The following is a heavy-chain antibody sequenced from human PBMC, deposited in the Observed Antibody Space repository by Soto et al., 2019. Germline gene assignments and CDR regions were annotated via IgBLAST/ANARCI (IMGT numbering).Heavy chain of an antibody. CDR1: GFPFSSFA. CDR2: ISYDGSNK. D-gene: IGHD5-12*01. CDR3: ARDGNSGYNWDYYYGMDV. J-gene: IGHJ6*02. V-gene: IGHV3-30-3*01. Sequence: QVQLVESGGGVVQPGRSLRLSCAASGFPFSSFAMHWDRQAPGKGLEWVALISYDGSNKAYADSVKGRFTISRDNSKNTLYLQMNSLTTEDTAMYYCARDGNSGYNWDYYYGMDVWGQGTTVTVSS.